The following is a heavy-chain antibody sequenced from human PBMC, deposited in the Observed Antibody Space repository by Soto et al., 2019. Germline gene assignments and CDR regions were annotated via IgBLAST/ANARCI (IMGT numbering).Heavy chain of an antibody. CDR2: ISGSGNYT. D-gene: IGHD4-4*01. CDR3: AREGINNYNEYYFDS. Sequence: GGSLRLSCAASGFTFSTYSMNWVRQAPGKGLEWVSSISGSGNYTHYANFLRGRFTISRDNAKTSLYLQMNSLRAEDTAVYYCAREGINNYNEYYFDSWGQGTVVTVSS. CDR1: GFTFSTYS. V-gene: IGHV3-21*01. J-gene: IGHJ4*02.